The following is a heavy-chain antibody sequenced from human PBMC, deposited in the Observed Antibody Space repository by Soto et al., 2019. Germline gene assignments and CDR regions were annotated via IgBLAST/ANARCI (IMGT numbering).Heavy chain of an antibody. CDR3: ATRPLLPGAP. D-gene: IGHD3-22*01. Sequence: EVQLVESGGCLIQPGGSLRLSCAASRFTFSSNDMNWVRQAPGKGLEWVSLIYSSGSTSYADSVKGRFTISRDNSKNTLYLQMSSLRAEDTAVYYCATRPLLPGAPWGQGTMVTVSS. CDR1: RFTFSSND. J-gene: IGHJ3*01. V-gene: IGHV3-53*01. CDR2: IYSSGST.